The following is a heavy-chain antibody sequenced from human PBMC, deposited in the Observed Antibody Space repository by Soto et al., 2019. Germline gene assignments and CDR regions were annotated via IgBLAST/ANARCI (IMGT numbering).Heavy chain of an antibody. D-gene: IGHD3-9*01. J-gene: IGHJ4*02. CDR1: SYTFTSYG. CDR3: ARDPPYYHILTGSRGLDY. Sequence: QVQLVQSGAEVKKPGASVKVSCKASSYTFTSYGISWVRQAPGQGLEWMGWISAYNGNTNYAQKLQGRVTMTTDTSTSTAYMELRSLRSDDTAVCYCARDPPYYHILTGSRGLDYWGQGTLVTVSS. CDR2: ISAYNGNT. V-gene: IGHV1-18*04.